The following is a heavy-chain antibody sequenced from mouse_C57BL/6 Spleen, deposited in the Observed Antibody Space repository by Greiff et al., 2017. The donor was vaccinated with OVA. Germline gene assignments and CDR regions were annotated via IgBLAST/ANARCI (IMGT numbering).Heavy chain of an antibody. CDR1: GYTFTDYE. Sequence: QVQLQQSGAELVRPGASVTLSCKASGYTFTDYEMHWVKQTPVHGLEWIGAIDPETGGTAYNQKFKGKAILTADKSSSTAYMELRSLTSEDSAVYYCTRGQLRLQYCDYWGQGTTLTVSS. V-gene: IGHV1-15*01. J-gene: IGHJ2*01. D-gene: IGHD3-2*02. CDR2: IDPETGGT. CDR3: TRGQLRLQYCDY.